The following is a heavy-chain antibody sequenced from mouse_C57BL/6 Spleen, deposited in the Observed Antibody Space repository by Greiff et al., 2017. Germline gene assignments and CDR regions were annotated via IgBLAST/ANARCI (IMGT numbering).Heavy chain of an antibody. D-gene: IGHD1-1*01. Sequence: VQLQQSGAELAKPGASVKLSCKASGYTFTSYWMHWVKQRPGQGLEWIGYINPSSGYTKYNQKFKDKATLTADKSSSTAYKQLSSLTYEDSAVXYCARDYYGSSYEAVDYWGQGTSVTVSS. CDR2: INPSSGYT. CDR1: GYTFTSYW. V-gene: IGHV1-7*01. CDR3: ARDYYGSSYEAVDY. J-gene: IGHJ4*01.